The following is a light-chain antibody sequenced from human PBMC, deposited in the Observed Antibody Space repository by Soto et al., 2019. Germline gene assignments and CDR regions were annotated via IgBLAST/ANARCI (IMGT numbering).Light chain of an antibody. V-gene: IGLV1-44*01. CDR1: SSNIASNP. J-gene: IGLJ1*01. CDR2: SND. CDR3: ATWDDSLVSFV. Sequence: QAVVTQPPAASGTPGQRVTISCSGGSSNIASNPVTWYQQLPGTAPRLLIYSNDQRPSGVPDRFSGSKSGTSASLAISGLQSEDEAAFYCATWDDSLVSFVFGTGTKVTVL.